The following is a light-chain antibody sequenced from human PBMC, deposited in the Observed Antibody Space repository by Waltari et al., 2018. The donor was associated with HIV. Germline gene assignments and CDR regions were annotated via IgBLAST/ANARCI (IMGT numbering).Light chain of an antibody. CDR3: GSYVSNVI. CDR2: EVS. Sequence: QSALTQPASVSGSPGQSITISCTRTSSDVATYKLVSWYQQHPGKAPKLMIYEVSKRPSGVSGRFSGSNSGDTASLTSSVLQAEDEADYYFGSYVSNVIFGGGTKLTVL. V-gene: IGLV2-23*02. J-gene: IGLJ2*01. CDR1: SSDVATYKL.